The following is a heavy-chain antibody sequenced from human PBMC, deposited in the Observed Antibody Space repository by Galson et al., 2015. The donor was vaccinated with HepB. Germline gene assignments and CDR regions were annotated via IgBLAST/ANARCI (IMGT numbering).Heavy chain of an antibody. CDR3: VRGANDDFWSGYYPLYHMDV. CDR1: RFKFGSYG. V-gene: IGHV3-33*01. J-gene: IGHJ6*03. D-gene: IGHD3-3*01. Sequence: SLRLSCAASRFKFGSYGMHWVRQAPGKGLEWVAVIWYDGSNKLYADSVQGRFAISRDNSKNTLYLQMSSLRAEDTAVYYCVRGANDDFWSGYYPLYHMDVWGKGTTVTVSS. CDR2: IWYDGSNK.